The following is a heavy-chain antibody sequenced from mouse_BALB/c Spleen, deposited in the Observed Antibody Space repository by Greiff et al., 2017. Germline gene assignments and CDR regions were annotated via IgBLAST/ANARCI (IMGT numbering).Heavy chain of an antibody. V-gene: IGHV1S56*01. J-gene: IGHJ2*01. CDR3: ARSRITSYYFDY. Sequence: VQLQQSGPELVKPGASVRISCKASGYTFTSYYIHWVKQRPGQGLEWIGWIYPGNVNTKYNEKFKGKATLTADKSSSTAYMQLSSLTSEDSAVYFCARSRITSYYFDYWGQGTTLTVSS. CDR1: GYTFTSYY. CDR2: IYPGNVNT. D-gene: IGHD1-1*01.